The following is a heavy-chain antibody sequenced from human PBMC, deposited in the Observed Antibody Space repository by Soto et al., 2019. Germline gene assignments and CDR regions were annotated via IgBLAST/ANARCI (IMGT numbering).Heavy chain of an antibody. Sequence: EVQLLESGGGLVQPGGSLRLSCAASGFTFSSYAMSWVRQAPGKGLEWVSAISGSGGSTYYADSVKGRFTISRDNSKHTLYLQINSRSAEDTAVYYCAKVRAPVDYGDYSWFDPWGQGTLVTVSS. J-gene: IGHJ5*02. D-gene: IGHD4-17*01. CDR3: AKVRAPVDYGDYSWFDP. V-gene: IGHV3-23*01. CDR2: ISGSGGST. CDR1: GFTFSSYA.